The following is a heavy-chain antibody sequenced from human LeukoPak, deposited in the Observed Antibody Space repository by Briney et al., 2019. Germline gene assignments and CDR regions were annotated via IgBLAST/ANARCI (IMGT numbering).Heavy chain of an antibody. CDR1: GFTFSEYG. CDR2: MSHDGSSK. D-gene: IGHD2-2*01. CDR3: AKSGCSSTSCYVNY. J-gene: IGHJ4*02. Sequence: GGSLGLSCAASGFTFSEYGMHWVRQAPGKGLEWVAVMSHDGSSKYYADSVKGRFTISRDNSKNTLYLQMNSLRAEDTAVYNCAKSGCSSTSCYVNYWGQGTLVIVSS. V-gene: IGHV3-30*18.